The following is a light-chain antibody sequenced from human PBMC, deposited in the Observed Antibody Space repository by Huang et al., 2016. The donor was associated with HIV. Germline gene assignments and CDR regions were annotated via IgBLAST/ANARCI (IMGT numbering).Light chain of an antibody. J-gene: IGKJ1*01. Sequence: EVVMRQSPATLSVSPGESATLSCWASQSVSNNLAWYQQKPGQAPRLLIHGAFTRATGITARFSGSGSETDFTLTISSLQSEDFAVYYCQQYNNWPATFGQGTKVEFK. CDR2: GAF. CDR3: QQYNNWPAT. V-gene: IGKV3-15*01. CDR1: QSVSNN.